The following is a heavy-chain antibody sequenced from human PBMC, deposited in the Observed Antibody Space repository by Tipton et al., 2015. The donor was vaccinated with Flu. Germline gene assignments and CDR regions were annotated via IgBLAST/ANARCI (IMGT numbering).Heavy chain of an antibody. D-gene: IGHD2-21*02. CDR3: AKAFYCKGGDCYDHFDS. CDR2: ISGSGDST. Sequence: SLRLSCAASGFVFSNHAMTWVRQAPGKGLEWVSFISGSGDSTYYTDSVKGRFTISRDNSKNTLYLQMNSLRAEDTALYYCAKAFYCKGGDCYDHFDSWGQGTLVTVSS. CDR1: GFVFSNHA. V-gene: IGHV3-23*01. J-gene: IGHJ4*02.